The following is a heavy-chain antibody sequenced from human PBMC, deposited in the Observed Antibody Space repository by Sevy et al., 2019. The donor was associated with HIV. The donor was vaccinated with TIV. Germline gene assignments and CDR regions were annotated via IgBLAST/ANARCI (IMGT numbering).Heavy chain of an antibody. Sequence: GGSLRLSXAAXGFTXXXXXMHWVRQAPGKGLEWVAVIWYDGSNKDYADSVKGRFTISRDNSKNTLFLQMNSLKGEDTDVYYCEREGXXSXXPXXXXWGQXTLVTVSS. V-gene: IGHV3-33*01. CDR3: EREGXXSXXPXXXX. J-gene: IGHJ1*01. CDR2: IWYDGSNK. CDR1: GFTXXXXX.